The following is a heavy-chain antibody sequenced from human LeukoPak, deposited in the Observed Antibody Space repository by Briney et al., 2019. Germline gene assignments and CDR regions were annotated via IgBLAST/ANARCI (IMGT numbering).Heavy chain of an antibody. Sequence: GGSLRLSCAASGFTFSTYWMSWVRQAPGKGLEWVANINQDGSEKSYVDSVKGRFTISRDNAKKSLYLQMNSLRAEDTAVYYCARDRVNYFDYWGQGTLVTVSS. V-gene: IGHV3-7*01. CDR2: INQDGSEK. CDR3: ARDRVNYFDY. CDR1: GFTFSTYW. J-gene: IGHJ4*02. D-gene: IGHD3-10*01.